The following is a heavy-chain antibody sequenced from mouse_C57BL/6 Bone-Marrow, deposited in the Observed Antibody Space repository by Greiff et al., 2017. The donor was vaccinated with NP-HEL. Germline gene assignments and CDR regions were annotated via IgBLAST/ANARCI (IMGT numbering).Heavy chain of an antibody. D-gene: IGHD1-1*01. CDR1: GYSITSGYY. CDR2: ISYDGSN. J-gene: IGHJ1*03. Sequence: EVKLMESGPGLVKPSQSLSLTCSVPGYSITSGYYWNWIRQFPGNKLEWMGYISYDGSNNYNPSLKNRISITRDTSKNQFFLKLNSVTTEDTATYYCAKTVVATDGWYFDVWGTGTTVTVSS. CDR3: AKTVVATDGWYFDV. V-gene: IGHV3-6*01.